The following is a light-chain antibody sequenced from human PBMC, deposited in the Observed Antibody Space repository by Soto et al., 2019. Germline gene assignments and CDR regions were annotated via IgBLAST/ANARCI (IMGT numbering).Light chain of an antibody. J-gene: IGKJ5*01. V-gene: IGKV3-15*01. Sequence: EIVMTQSPATLSVSPGERATLSCRASQRGRSNLAWYQQKHGQAPRLLSYGASTRATGIPARFSGRASGTEFTLTVSSLQSEDFAVYFCQQYNNWPPITFGQGTRLEIK. CDR3: QQYNNWPPIT. CDR2: GAS. CDR1: QRGRSN.